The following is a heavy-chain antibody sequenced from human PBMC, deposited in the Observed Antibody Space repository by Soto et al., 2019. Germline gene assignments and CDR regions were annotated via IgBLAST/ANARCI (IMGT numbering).Heavy chain of an antibody. CDR2: IYYSGST. CDR1: GGSIRSGDSY. CDR3: ASSQGSGDGDSGYDYFDY. J-gene: IGHJ4*02. V-gene: IGHV4-30-4*01. Sequence: PSGTLALTCTVSGGSIRSGDSYWSWIRQPPGKGLEWIGYIYYSGSTYYNPSLKSRVTISVDTSKNQFSLKLSSVTAADTAVYYCASSQGSGDGDSGYDYFDYWGQGTLVTVSS. D-gene: IGHD5-12*01.